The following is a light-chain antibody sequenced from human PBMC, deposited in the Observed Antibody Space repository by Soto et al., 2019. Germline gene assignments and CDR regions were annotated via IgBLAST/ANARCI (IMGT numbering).Light chain of an antibody. CDR1: SSDVGSHNL. CDR3: RSYCGSRAV. V-gene: IGLV2-23*02. Sequence: QSVLTQPASVSGSPGQSITISCTGTSSDVGSHNLVSWYQQHPGQAPKLMIYEVSKQPFGVSARFSASKSGNTAALTISGLKADDEAAYYCRSYCGSRAVFGGGTQLTVL. J-gene: IGLJ7*01. CDR2: EVS.